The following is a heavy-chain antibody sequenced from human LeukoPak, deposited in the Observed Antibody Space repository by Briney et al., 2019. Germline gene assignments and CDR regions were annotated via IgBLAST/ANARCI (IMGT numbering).Heavy chain of an antibody. Sequence: PSETLSLTCAVYGGSFSGYYWSWIRQPPGKGLEWIGEINHSGSTNYNPSLKSRVTISVDTSKNQFSLKLSSVTAADTAVYYCARDRAISWFFVWGQGTLVTVSS. CDR1: GGSFSGYY. V-gene: IGHV4-34*01. CDR3: ARDRAISWFFV. J-gene: IGHJ4*02. D-gene: IGHD6-13*01. CDR2: INHSGST.